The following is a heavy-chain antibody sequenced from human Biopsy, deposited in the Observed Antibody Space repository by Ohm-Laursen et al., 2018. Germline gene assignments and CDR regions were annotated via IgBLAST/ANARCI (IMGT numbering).Heavy chain of an antibody. Sequence: SSVKVSCKAPGGTFSNYGVNWVRQAPGQGLEWLGGNIPILGTGNYAQKFQDRVTVAADTSTSTATMELRSLRSDDTAVYYCATKLTGYFHHWGQGTLIIVSS. CDR2: NIPILGTG. J-gene: IGHJ1*01. V-gene: IGHV1-69*06. CDR3: ATKLTGYFHH. D-gene: IGHD3-9*01. CDR1: GGTFSNYG.